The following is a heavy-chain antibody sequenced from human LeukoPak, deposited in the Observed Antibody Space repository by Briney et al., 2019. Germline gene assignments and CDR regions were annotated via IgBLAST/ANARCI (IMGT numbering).Heavy chain of an antibody. Sequence: GGSLRLSCAASGFTFSSYWMHWVRQAPGKGLVWVSRINSDGSSTSYADSVKGRFTISRDNAKNTLYLQMNSLRAEDTAVYYRARMRTRYPGFDPWGQGTLVTVSS. J-gene: IGHJ5*02. CDR1: GFTFSSYW. V-gene: IGHV3-74*01. CDR3: ARMRTRYPGFDP. CDR2: INSDGSST. D-gene: IGHD2-15*01.